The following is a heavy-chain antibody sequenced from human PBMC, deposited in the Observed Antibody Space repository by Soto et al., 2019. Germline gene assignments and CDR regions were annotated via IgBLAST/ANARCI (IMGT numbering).Heavy chain of an antibody. J-gene: IGHJ6*02. CDR3: AHIPVLWFGELAYYYCMDV. CDR2: IYWDDDK. V-gene: IGHV2-5*02. D-gene: IGHD3-10*01. Sequence: QITLKESGPTLVKPTQPLTLTCTFSGFSLSTSGVGVGWIRQPPGKALEWLALIYWDDDKRYSPSLKSRLTITKDTSKNQVVLTMTNTDPVDTATYYCAHIPVLWFGELAYYYCMDVWGQGSTVTVAS. CDR1: GFSLSTSGVG.